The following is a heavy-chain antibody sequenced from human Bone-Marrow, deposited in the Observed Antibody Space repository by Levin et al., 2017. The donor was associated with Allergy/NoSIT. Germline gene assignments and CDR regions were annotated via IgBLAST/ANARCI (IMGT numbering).Heavy chain of an antibody. V-gene: IGHV4-4*07. Sequence: PSETLSLTCTVSGGSISGYYWGWIRQSAGKGLEWIGRFYITRITDYNPSLKSRVTISVDAPKRQFSLKLSSVTAADTAVYYCARESRVGEGDGYYFDYWGQGTLVTVSS. J-gene: IGHJ4*02. D-gene: IGHD1-26*01. CDR1: GGSISGYY. CDR2: FYITRIT. CDR3: ARESRVGEGDGYYFDY.